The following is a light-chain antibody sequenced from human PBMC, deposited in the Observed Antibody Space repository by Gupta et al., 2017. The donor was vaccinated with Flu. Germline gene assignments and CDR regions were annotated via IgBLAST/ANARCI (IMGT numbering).Light chain of an antibody. J-gene: IGKJ2*01. Sequence: PDFQSVTPKEKVTITCRDSQTIGRNLHWYQQKPGQSPKLLIKYASQALSGVPSRFSGSGSGTDFTLTINSLEAEDAANYYCRQGAGLPRTFGQGTKLEIK. CDR3: RQGAGLPRT. CDR1: QTIGRN. CDR2: YAS. V-gene: IGKV6-21*01.